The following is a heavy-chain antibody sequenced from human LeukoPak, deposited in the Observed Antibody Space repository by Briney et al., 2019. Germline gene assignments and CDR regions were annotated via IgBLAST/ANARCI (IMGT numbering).Heavy chain of an antibody. Sequence: PSETLSLTCTVSGGSISSGDYYWSWIRQPPGKGLEWTGYIYYSGSTYYNPSLKSRVTISVDTSKNQFSLKLSSVTAADTAVYYCARGFYSGYDFDLIYWGQGTLVTVSS. D-gene: IGHD5-12*01. CDR3: ARGFYSGYDFDLIY. J-gene: IGHJ4*02. CDR2: IYYSGST. CDR1: GGSISSGDYY. V-gene: IGHV4-30-4*01.